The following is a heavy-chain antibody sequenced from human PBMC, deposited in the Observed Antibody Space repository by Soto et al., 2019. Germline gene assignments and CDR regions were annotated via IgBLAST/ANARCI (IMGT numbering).Heavy chain of an antibody. CDR3: ARGPRYQLLESSWFDP. Sequence: SETLSLTCTVSGGSISSGGYYWSWIRQHPGKGLEWIGYIYYSGSTYYNPSLKSRVTISVDTSKNQFSLKLSSVTAADTAVYYCARGPRYQLLESSWFDPWGQGTLVTVSS. J-gene: IGHJ5*02. V-gene: IGHV4-31*03. D-gene: IGHD2-2*01. CDR2: IYYSGST. CDR1: GGSISSGGYY.